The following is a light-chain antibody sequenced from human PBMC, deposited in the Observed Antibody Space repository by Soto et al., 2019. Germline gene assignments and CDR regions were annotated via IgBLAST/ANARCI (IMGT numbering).Light chain of an antibody. V-gene: IGKV2D-29*02. J-gene: IGKJ5*01. CDR1: QSLLHITGETF. Sequence: VMTQTPLSLSVAPGQPASISCKSSQSLLHITGETFLFWYLQKPGQSPQLLIYEVSTRVSGVPDRFSVSGSGTDFTLEISRVETDDVGIYYCMQSTQLPPTFGQGTRLEIK. CDR2: EVS. CDR3: MQSTQLPPT.